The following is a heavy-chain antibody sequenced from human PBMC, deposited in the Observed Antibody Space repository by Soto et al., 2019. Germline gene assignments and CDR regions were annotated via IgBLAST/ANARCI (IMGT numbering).Heavy chain of an antibody. V-gene: IGHV1-18*01. J-gene: IGHJ3*02. CDR2: ISDYNGNT. Sequence: ASVKVSCKASGYTFSSYGISWVRQAPGQGLEWMGWISDYNGNTHYAQKFQGRLIMTTDTSTRTAYMELRSLRSEDTAVYYCARGGPLAYCGGDCRDAFDIWG. D-gene: IGHD2-21*02. CDR3: ARGGPLAYCGGDCRDAFDI. CDR1: GYTFSSYG.